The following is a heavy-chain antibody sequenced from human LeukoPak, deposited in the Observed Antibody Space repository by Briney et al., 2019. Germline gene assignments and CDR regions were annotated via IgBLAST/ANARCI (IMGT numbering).Heavy chain of an antibody. V-gene: IGHV1-69*05. CDR3: AAIKKYYYDSSGYAFDY. D-gene: IGHD3-22*01. CDR1: GGTFSSYA. J-gene: IGHJ4*02. CDR2: IIPIFGTA. Sequence: SVKVSCKASGGTFSSYAISWVRQAPGPGLEWMGGIIPIFGTANYAQKFQGRVTITTDESTSTAYMELSSLRSEDTDVYYCAAIKKYYYDSSGYAFDYWGEGTLVTVSS.